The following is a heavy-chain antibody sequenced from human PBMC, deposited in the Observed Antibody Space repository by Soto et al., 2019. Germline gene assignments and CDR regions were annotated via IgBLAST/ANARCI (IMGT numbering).Heavy chain of an antibody. CDR3: VRDRNY. V-gene: IGHV3-11*01. Sequence: GGSLRLSCAASGFTFSDYYMSWIRRAPGKGLEWVSYISSSGRTVYYVESVKGRFTISRDNARASLYLQMDSLRAEDTAVYYCVRDRNYWGQGTLVTVSS. CDR2: ISSSGRTV. J-gene: IGHJ4*02. CDR1: GFTFSDYY.